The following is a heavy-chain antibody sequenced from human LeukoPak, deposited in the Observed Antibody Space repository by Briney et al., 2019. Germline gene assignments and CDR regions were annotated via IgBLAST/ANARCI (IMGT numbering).Heavy chain of an antibody. CDR2: ISGSGGST. CDR3: VPRKEWSCYMDV. V-gene: IGHV3-23*01. J-gene: IGHJ6*03. Sequence: EPGRSLRLSCAASGFTFSTYAMSWVRQAPGKGLEWVSDISGSGGSTYYADSVKGRFTISRDNSKNTLYLQMNSLRAEDTAVYYCVPRKEWSCYMDVWGKGTTVTVSS. D-gene: IGHD3-3*01. CDR1: GFTFSTYA.